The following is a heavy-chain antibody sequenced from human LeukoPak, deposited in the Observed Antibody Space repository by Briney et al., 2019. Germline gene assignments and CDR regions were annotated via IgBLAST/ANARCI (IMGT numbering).Heavy chain of an antibody. J-gene: IGHJ6*04. CDR1: GFTFSSYE. CDR2: ISSSGSTI. V-gene: IGHV3-48*03. D-gene: IGHD3-10*02. CDR3: AELGITMIGGV. Sequence: GGSLRLSCAASGFTFSSYEMSWVRQTPGKGLEWVSYISSSGSTIYYADSVKGRFTISRDNAKDSLYLQMNSLRAEDTAVYYCAELGITMIGGVWGKGTTVTISS.